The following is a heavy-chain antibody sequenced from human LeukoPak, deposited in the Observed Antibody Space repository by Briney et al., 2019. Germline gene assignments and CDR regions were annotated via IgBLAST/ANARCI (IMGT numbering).Heavy chain of an antibody. CDR2: INSDGSST. CDR1: GFTFSSYW. CDR3: ARSSSSWTDFDH. J-gene: IGHJ4*02. Sequence: GGSLRLSCAASGFTFSSYWMNWVRQAPGKGLVWVSRINSDGSSTSYADSVKGRFTISRDNSQGTMSLQLSSLRAEDTAIYYCARSSSSWTDFDHWGQGTLVTVSS. D-gene: IGHD6-13*01. V-gene: IGHV3-74*01.